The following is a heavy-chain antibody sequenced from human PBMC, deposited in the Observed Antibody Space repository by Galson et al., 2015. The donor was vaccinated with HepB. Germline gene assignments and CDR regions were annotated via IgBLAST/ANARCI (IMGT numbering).Heavy chain of an antibody. CDR1: GFTFSNAW. V-gene: IGHV3-15*01. Sequence: SLRLSCAASGFTFSNAWMSWVRQAPGKGLEWVGRIKSKTDGGTTDYAAPVKGRFTISRDDSKNTLYLQMNSLKTEDTAVYYCTTDRYSSGWYFDYWGQGTLVTVSS. CDR3: TTDRYSSGWYFDY. J-gene: IGHJ4*02. D-gene: IGHD6-19*01. CDR2: IKSKTDGGTT.